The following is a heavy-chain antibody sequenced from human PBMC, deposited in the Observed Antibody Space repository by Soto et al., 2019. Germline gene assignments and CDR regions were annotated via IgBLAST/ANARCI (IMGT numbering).Heavy chain of an antibody. Sequence: QVPLVQSGAEVKKPGASVKVSCKGSGYTFTSYGITWVRQAPGQGLEWMGWISSHNGNTDYAQKVQGRVTVTRDTSTSTAYMELRSLRSDDTAVYYCARGRYGDYWGQGALVTVSS. J-gene: IGHJ4*02. CDR3: ARGRYGDY. CDR2: ISSHNGNT. CDR1: GYTFTSYG. V-gene: IGHV1-18*01. D-gene: IGHD1-1*01.